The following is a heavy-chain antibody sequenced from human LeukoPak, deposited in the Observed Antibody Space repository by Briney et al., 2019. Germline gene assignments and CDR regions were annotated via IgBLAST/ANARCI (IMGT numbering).Heavy chain of an antibody. V-gene: IGHV1-18*01. CDR1: GYTFTSYG. Sequence: GASVKVSCKASGYTFTSYGISWVRQAPGQGLEWMGWISAYNGNTNYAQKLQGRVTMTTDTSTSTAYMELRSLRSDDTAVYYCARHSPTVEFKRGGFDPWGQGTLVTVSS. D-gene: IGHD4-11*01. CDR3: ARHSPTVEFKRGGFDP. CDR2: ISAYNGNT. J-gene: IGHJ5*02.